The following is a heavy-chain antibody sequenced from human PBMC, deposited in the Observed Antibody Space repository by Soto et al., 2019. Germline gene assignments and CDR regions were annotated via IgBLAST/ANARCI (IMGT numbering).Heavy chain of an antibody. CDR2: ISYDGGNK. V-gene: IGHV3-30*18. Sequence: GGSLRLSCAASGFTFITYGMHWVRHAPFKWLEWVAVISYDGGNKYYGDSVKGRFTISRDNPKNTLYLQMNSLRPEDTAVYYCAKVAGYCSSTTCSRDYYHYYGLAVWGQGTTVTVSS. D-gene: IGHD2-2*01. CDR1: GFTFITYG. CDR3: AKVAGYCSSTTCSRDYYHYYGLAV. J-gene: IGHJ6*02.